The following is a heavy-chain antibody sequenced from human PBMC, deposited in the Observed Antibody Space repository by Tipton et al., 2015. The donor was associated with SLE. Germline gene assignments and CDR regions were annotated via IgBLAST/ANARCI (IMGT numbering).Heavy chain of an antibody. V-gene: IGHV4-34*01. D-gene: IGHD1-26*01. CDR1: GGSFSGYY. CDR2: INHSGST. CDR3: ARLGWGLLGDF. Sequence: TLSLTCAVYGGSFSGYYWTWIRQPPGKGLEWIGEINHSGSTNYNPSLRSRDAISVDTSKNQFSLKVNSVTAADTAVYYCARLGWGLLGDFWGQGTLVTVSS. J-gene: IGHJ4*02.